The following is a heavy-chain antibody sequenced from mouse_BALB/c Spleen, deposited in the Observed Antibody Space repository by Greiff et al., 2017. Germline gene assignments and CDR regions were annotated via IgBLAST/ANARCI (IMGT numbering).Heavy chain of an antibody. CDR1: GFSLTSYG. V-gene: IGHV2-9*02. CDR2: IWAGGST. D-gene: IGHD1-1*01. J-gene: IGHJ4*01. Sequence: QVQLKESGPGLVAPSQSLSITCTVSGFSLTSYGVHWVRQPPGKGLEWLGVIWAGGSTNYNSALMSRLSISKDNSKSQVFLKMNSLQTDDTAMYYCARDKGVYYYGSSSYAMDYWGQGTSVTVSS. CDR3: ARDKGVYYYGSSSYAMDY.